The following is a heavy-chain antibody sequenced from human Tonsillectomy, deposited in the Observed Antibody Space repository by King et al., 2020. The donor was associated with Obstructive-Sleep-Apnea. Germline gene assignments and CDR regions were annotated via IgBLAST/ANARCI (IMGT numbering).Heavy chain of an antibody. Sequence: VQLVESGGGVVQPGRSLRLSCAASGFTFSRYAVHWVRQAPGKGLEWVAVISDVGNNRYYADSVKGRFTISRDNSKNTLYLQMNSLRAEDTAVYYCARDDESFFYYYGMDVWGQGTTVTVSS. V-gene: IGHV3-30*04. CDR3: ARDDESFFYYYGMDV. CDR2: ISDVGNNR. CDR1: GFTFSRYA. J-gene: IGHJ6*02. D-gene: IGHD2/OR15-2a*01.